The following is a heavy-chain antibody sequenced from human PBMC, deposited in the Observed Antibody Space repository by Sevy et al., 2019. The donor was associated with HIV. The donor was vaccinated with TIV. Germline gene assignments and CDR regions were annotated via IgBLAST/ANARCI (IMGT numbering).Heavy chain of an antibody. CDR2: INHSGST. D-gene: IGHD3-10*01. CDR1: GGSFSGYY. V-gene: IGHV4-34*01. CDR3: ARAYYYGSGSYYPTYYYYYGMDV. J-gene: IGHJ6*02. Sequence: SETLSLTCAVYGGSFSGYYWSWVRQPPGKGLEWIGEINHSGSTNYNPSLKSRVTISVDTSKNQFSLKLSSVTAADTAVYYCARAYYYGSGSYYPTYYYYYGMDVWGQWTTVTVSS.